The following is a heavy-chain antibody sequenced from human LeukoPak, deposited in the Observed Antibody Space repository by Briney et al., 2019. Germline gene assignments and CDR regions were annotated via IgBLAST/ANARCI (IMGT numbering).Heavy chain of an antibody. J-gene: IGHJ4*02. CDR1: GFTFSSYG. V-gene: IGHV3-30*18. CDR3: AKRIYDSSGYYYYFDY. D-gene: IGHD3-22*01. CDR2: ISYDGSNK. Sequence: GGSLRLSCAASGFTFSSYGMHWVRQAPGKGLEWVAVISYDGSNKYYADSVKGRFTISRDNSKNTLYLQMNSLGAEDTAVYYCAKRIYDSSGYYYYFDYWGQGTLVTVSS.